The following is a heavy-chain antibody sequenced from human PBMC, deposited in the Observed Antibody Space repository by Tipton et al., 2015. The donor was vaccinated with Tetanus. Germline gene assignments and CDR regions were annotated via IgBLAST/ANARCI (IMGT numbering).Heavy chain of an antibody. Sequence: SLRLSCAASGFPFTTYGMTWVRQVPGKGLEWVANINQDGSAEFYVDSVKGRFTISRDNSKNSLSLQMNSLRADDTAVYYCVRRWFGTQYYFGMDVWGQGTTVTVSS. D-gene: IGHD2/OR15-2a*01. V-gene: IGHV3-7*01. CDR3: VRRWFGTQYYFGMDV. CDR2: INQDGSAE. J-gene: IGHJ6*02. CDR1: GFPFTTYG.